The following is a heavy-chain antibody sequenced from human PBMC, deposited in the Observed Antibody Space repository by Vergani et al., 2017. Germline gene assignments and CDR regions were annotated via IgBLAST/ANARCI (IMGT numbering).Heavy chain of an antibody. J-gene: IGHJ6*02. V-gene: IGHV4-30-2*01. Sequence: QLQLQESGSGLVKPSQTLSLTCAVSGGSISSGGYSWSWIRQPPGKGLEWIGEINHSGSTNYNPSLKSRVTISVDTSKNQFSLKLSSVTAADTAVYYCARDARRYDILTGYWHYGMDVWGQGTTVTVSS. CDR1: GGSISSGGYS. CDR2: INHSGST. CDR3: ARDARRYDILTGYWHYGMDV. D-gene: IGHD3-9*01.